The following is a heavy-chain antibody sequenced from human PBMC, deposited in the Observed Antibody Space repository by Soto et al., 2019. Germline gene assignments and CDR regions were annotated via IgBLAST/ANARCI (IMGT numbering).Heavy chain of an antibody. CDR1: GYTFTGYY. Sequence: QVHLVQSGAEVKKPGASVKVSCKASGYTFTGYYMHWVRQAPGQGLEWMGWINPNSGGTNYAQKFQGRVTMTRDTSIRTAYMELSRMRSDDTAVYYCARGGPGYYDSSGYREGDYWGQGTLVTVSS. V-gene: IGHV1-2*02. CDR2: INPNSGGT. CDR3: ARGGPGYYDSSGYREGDY. J-gene: IGHJ4*02. D-gene: IGHD3-22*01.